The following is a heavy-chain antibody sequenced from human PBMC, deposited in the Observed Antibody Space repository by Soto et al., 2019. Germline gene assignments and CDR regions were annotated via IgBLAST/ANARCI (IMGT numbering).Heavy chain of an antibody. CDR3: ARGNDYGDYSRESTFDY. V-gene: IGHV4-59*01. Sequence: TLSLTCTVSGGSISRYYWNWFRQPPGKGLEWIGYIYYSGSTNYNPSLKSRVTISVDTSKNQFSLRLSSVTAADTAVYYCARGNDYGDYSRESTFDYWGQGTLVTVSS. CDR1: GGSISRYY. D-gene: IGHD4-17*01. J-gene: IGHJ4*02. CDR2: IYYSGST.